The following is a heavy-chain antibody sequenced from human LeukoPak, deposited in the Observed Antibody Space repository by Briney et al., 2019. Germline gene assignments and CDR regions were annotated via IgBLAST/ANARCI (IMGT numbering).Heavy chain of an antibody. CDR3: ARDRGWLQFDY. Sequence: PGGSLRLSCEASGFTFSSYWMTWVRQAPGKGLEWVASIKEDGSEKYYVDSVKGRFTISRDNAKNSLYLQMNSLRAEDTAVYYCARDRGWLQFDYWGQGTLVTVSS. V-gene: IGHV3-7*04. CDR2: IKEDGSEK. CDR1: GFTFSSYW. D-gene: IGHD5-24*01. J-gene: IGHJ4*02.